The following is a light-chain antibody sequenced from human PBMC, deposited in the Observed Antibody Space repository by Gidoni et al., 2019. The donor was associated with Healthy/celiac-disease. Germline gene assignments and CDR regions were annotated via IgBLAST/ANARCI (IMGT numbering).Light chain of an antibody. J-gene: IGLJ3*02. CDR3: CSYAGSWV. CDR2: EGS. CDR1: SSDVGSYNL. V-gene: IGLV2-23*01. Sequence: QSALTQPASVYRSPGQPITISCTGTSSDVGSYNLVSWYQQHPGKAPKLMIYEGSKRPSGVSNRFSGSKSGNTASLTISGLQAEDEADYYCCSYAGSWVFGGGTKLTVL.